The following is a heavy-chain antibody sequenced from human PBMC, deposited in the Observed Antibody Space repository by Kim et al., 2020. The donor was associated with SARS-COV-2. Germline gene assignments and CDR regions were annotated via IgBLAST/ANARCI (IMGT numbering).Heavy chain of an antibody. J-gene: IGHJ4*02. Sequence: NPSPKSRVTISVDTSKNQCSLKLSSVTAADTAVYYCARGRRISSGWYLDYWGQGTLVTVSS. V-gene: IGHV4-34*01. CDR3: ARGRRISSGWYLDY. D-gene: IGHD6-19*01.